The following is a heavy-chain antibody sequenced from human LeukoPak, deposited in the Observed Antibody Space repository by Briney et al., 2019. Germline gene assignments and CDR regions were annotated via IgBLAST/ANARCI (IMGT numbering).Heavy chain of an antibody. J-gene: IGHJ4*02. Sequence: GGSLRLSCAASGFTFSSYSMNWVRQAPGKGLEWVSSISSSSSYIYYADSVKGRFTISRDNAKNSLYPQMNSLRAEDTAVYYCARDPRPYYYDSSGYPQSDYWGQGTLVTVSS. V-gene: IGHV3-21*01. CDR3: ARDPRPYYYDSSGYPQSDY. CDR2: ISSSSSYI. CDR1: GFTFSSYS. D-gene: IGHD3-22*01.